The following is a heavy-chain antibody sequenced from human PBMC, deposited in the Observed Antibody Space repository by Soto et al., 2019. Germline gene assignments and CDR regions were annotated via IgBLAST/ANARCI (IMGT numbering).Heavy chain of an antibody. J-gene: IGHJ5*02. Sequence: PSETLSLTCTVSGGSINSNNYYWAWIRQPPGKGLAWIASIYYDGSTYYNTSLKSRVTISRDTSKNQFSLRLTSMTAADTAVYYCAKVVVAATRHSDFDPWGQGTLVTVSS. D-gene: IGHD2-15*01. CDR1: GGSINSNNYY. CDR3: AKVVVAATRHSDFDP. CDR2: IYYDGST. V-gene: IGHV4-39*02.